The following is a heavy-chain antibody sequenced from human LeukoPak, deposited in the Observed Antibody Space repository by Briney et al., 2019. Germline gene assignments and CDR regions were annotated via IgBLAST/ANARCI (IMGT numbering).Heavy chain of an antibody. CDR2: ISGSGGST. CDR3: AKDSGAMATVYRYFDL. CDR1: GFTFSSYA. J-gene: IGHJ2*01. D-gene: IGHD5-24*01. Sequence: PGGSLRLSCAASGFTFSSYAMSCVRQAPGKGLEWVSAISGSGGSTYYADSVKGRFTISRDNSKNTLYLQMNSLRAEDTAVYYCAKDSGAMATVYRYFDLWGRGTLVTVSS. V-gene: IGHV3-23*01.